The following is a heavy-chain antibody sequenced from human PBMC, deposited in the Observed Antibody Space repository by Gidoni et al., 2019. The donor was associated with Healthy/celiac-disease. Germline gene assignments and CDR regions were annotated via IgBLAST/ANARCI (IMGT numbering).Heavy chain of an antibody. CDR1: GFTFDDYA. J-gene: IGHJ4*02. Sequence: EVQLVESGGGLVQPGRSLRLSCAASGFTFDDYAMHWVRQAPGKGLEWVAGISWNSGSIGYADSVKGRFTISRDNAKNSLYLRMNSLRAEDTALYYCAKDISSGWYLLDYWGQGTLVTVSS. CDR3: AKDISSGWYLLDY. CDR2: ISWNSGSI. D-gene: IGHD6-19*01. V-gene: IGHV3-9*01.